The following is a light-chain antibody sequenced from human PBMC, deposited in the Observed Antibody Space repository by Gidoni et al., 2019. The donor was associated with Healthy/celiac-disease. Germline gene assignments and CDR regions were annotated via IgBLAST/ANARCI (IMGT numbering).Light chain of an antibody. V-gene: IGLV3-1*01. CDR1: KLGDKY. Sequence: SYELTQPPSVSVSPGQTASITCSGDKLGDKYACWYQQKPGQPPVLVIYQDSKRPSGTRERFSGSNSGNTATLTISGTQAMDEADYYCQAWDSSTVVFGGGTKLTVL. CDR2: QDS. CDR3: QAWDSSTVV. J-gene: IGLJ2*01.